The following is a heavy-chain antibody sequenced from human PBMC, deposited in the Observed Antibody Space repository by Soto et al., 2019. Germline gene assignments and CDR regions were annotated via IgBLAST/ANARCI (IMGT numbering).Heavy chain of an antibody. CDR3: ARAPRPGVLYYFDY. J-gene: IGHJ4*02. V-gene: IGHV3-66*01. CDR1: GFTVSSNY. Sequence: GGSLRLSCAASGFTVSSNYMSWVRQAPGKGLERVSVSYSGGSTDYADSVKGRFTISRDNSKNTLYLQMNSLRAEDTAVYYWARAPRPGVLYYFDYWGQGTLVTVSS. CDR2: SYSGGST. D-gene: IGHD3-10*01.